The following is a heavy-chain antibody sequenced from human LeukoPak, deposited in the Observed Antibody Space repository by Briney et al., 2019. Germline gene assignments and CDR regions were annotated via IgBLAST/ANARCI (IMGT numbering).Heavy chain of an antibody. V-gene: IGHV4-34*01. CDR2: INHSGST. D-gene: IGHD6-13*01. CDR1: GGSFSGYY. J-gene: IGHJ4*02. CDR3: ARGRSSWYSDY. Sequence: SETLSLTCAVYGGSFSGYYWSWIRQPPGKGLEWIGEINHSGSTNYNPSLKSRVTISVDTSKNQFSLKLSSVTAADTAVYYCARGRSSWYSDYWGQGTLVTVS.